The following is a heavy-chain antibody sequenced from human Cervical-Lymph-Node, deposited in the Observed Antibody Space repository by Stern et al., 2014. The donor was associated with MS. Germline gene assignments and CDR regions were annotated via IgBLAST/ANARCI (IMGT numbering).Heavy chain of an antibody. CDR1: GFTFSSYA. Sequence: EVQLVESGGGLVQPGGSLRLSCAASGFTFSSYAMTWVRQAPGKGLEWVSAISVSGGGTYYADSVKGRFTLSRDNSKNTLYLQMKSLRAEDTAVYYCAKHLGTNSIRGVVGSFDYWGQGILVTVSS. J-gene: IGHJ4*02. D-gene: IGHD3-10*01. V-gene: IGHV3-23*04. CDR2: ISVSGGGT. CDR3: AKHLGTNSIRGVVGSFDY.